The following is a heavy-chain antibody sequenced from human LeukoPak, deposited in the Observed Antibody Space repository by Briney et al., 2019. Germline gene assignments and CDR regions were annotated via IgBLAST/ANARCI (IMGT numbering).Heavy chain of an antibody. CDR2: IDPSDSYT. CDR1: GYSFTSYW. D-gene: IGHD2-2*01. J-gene: IGHJ5*02. V-gene: IGHV5-10-1*01. CDR3: ARGGVVPAAPFDP. Sequence: GESLKISCKGSGYSFTSYWISWVRQMPGKGLEWMGRIDPSDSYTNYSPSFQGHVTISADKSISTAYLQWSSLKASDTAMYYCARGGVVPAAPFDPWGQGTLVTVSS.